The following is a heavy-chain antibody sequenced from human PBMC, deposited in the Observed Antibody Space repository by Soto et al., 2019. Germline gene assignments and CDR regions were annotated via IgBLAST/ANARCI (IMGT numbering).Heavy chain of an antibody. CDR2: ISKAGNKK. J-gene: IGHJ4*02. CDR1: GFTFSNYA. V-gene: IGHV3-7*05. D-gene: IGHD2-8*02. CDR3: ARDRGSGRY. Sequence: GGSLRLSCAASGFTFSNYAMSWVRQAPGKGLEWVVNISKAGNKKYYVDSVKGRFTISRDNAKNSLYLQMNSLKAEDTAVYYCARDRGSGRYWGQGTLVTVSS.